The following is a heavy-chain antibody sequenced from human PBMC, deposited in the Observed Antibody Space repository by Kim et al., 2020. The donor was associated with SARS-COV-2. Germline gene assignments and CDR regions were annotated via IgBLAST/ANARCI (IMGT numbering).Heavy chain of an antibody. D-gene: IGHD4-17*01. CDR2: ISWNSGRI. CDR3: AKGYGDSLSYGMDV. Sequence: GGSLRLSCAASGFTFGDYAMHWVRQAPGKGLEWVSGISWNSGRIGYADSVKGRFTISRDNAKNSLYLQMNSLRAEDTALYYCAKGYGDSLSYGMDVWGQGTTVTVSS. V-gene: IGHV3-9*01. CDR1: GFTFGDYA. J-gene: IGHJ6*02.